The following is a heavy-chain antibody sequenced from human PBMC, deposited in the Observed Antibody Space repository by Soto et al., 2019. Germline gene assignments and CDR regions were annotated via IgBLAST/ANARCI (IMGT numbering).Heavy chain of an antibody. D-gene: IGHD3-22*01. J-gene: IGHJ6*02. Sequence: SLRLSCTASGFTFGDYAMSWFRQAPGKGLEWVGFIRSKAYGGTTEYAASVKGRFTISRDDSKSIAYLQMNSLKTEDTAVYYCTRDPPSSMIVVPSPYYYGMDVWGQGTTVTVSS. CDR1: GFTFGDYA. CDR3: TRDPPSSMIVVPSPYYYGMDV. V-gene: IGHV3-49*03. CDR2: IRSKAYGGTT.